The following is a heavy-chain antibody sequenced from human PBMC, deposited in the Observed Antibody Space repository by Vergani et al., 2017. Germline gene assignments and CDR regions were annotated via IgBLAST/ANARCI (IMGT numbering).Heavy chain of an antibody. J-gene: IGHJ6*02. Sequence: QVQLVESGGGVVQPGRSLRLSCAASGFTFSSYGMHWVRQAPGKGLEWVADISYDGSKEYYADSVKGRFTISRDKSQNTVNLQMNSLRTEDTAVYFCANSVIAGNVGVAYFGMDVWGRGTTVTVSS. CDR1: GFTFSSYG. V-gene: IGHV3-30*18. CDR2: ISYDGSKE. D-gene: IGHD2/OR15-2a*01. CDR3: ANSVIAGNVGVAYFGMDV.